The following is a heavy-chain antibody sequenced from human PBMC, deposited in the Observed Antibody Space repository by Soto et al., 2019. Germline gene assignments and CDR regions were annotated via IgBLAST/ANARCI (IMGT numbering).Heavy chain of an antibody. CDR2: IYPGDSDT. J-gene: IGHJ3*02. Sequence: PGESLKISCKGSGYSFTSYWIGCVRQMPGKGLEGMGIIYPGDSDTRYSPSFQGQVTISADKSISTAYLQWSSLKASDTAMYYCARHRYYDSSPYPDSDIWGQGTMVTVSS. D-gene: IGHD3-22*01. V-gene: IGHV5-51*01. CDR3: ARHRYYDSSPYPDSDI. CDR1: GYSFTSYW.